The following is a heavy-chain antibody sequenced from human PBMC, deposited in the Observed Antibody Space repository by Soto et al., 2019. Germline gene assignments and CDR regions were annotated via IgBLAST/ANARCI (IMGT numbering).Heavy chain of an antibody. CDR2: ISAYNGNI. Sequence: DSVKVSCKASGYTFTSYGISWVLQAPGQGLEWMGWISAYNGNINYAQMLQGRVTVTTDTSTSTAYMELRSLRPDDTAVYYCARDEDSGWNYFDYWGQGTLVTVSS. D-gene: IGHD6-19*01. V-gene: IGHV1-18*01. CDR1: GYTFTSYG. J-gene: IGHJ4*02. CDR3: ARDEDSGWNYFDY.